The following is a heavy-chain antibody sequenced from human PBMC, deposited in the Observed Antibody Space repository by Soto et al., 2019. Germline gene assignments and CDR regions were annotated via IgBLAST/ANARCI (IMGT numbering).Heavy chain of an antibody. V-gene: IGHV1-3*01. CDR1: GYTFTSYA. D-gene: IGHD3-9*01. J-gene: IGHJ3*02. CDR3: ARVRAVLRYFDWNFIDAFDI. CDR2: INAGNGNT. Sequence: QVQLVQSGAEVKKPGASVKVSCKASGYTFTSYAMHWVRQAPGQRLERMGWINAGNGNTKYSQKFQCRVTITRDTSASTVYMELISLRSEDTAVYYCARVRAVLRYFDWNFIDAFDIWGQGTMVTVSS.